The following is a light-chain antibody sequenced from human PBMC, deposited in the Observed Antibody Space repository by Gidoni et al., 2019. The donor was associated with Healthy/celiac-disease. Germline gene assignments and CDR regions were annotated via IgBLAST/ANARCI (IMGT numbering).Light chain of an antibody. V-gene: IGKV1-9*01. CDR3: QQLNSYPGT. CDR1: QGISSY. Sequence: DLLLTQSPSFLSASVGDRVTITCRASQGISSYLAWYQQKPGKATKLLIYAASTLQSGVPSRFSGSGSGTEFTLTISSLQPEDFATYYCQQLNSYPGTFGQGTRLEIK. CDR2: AAS. J-gene: IGKJ5*01.